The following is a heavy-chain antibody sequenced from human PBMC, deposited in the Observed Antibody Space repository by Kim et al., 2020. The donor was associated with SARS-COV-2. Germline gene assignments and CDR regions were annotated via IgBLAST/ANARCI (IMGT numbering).Heavy chain of an antibody. CDR1: GYTLTELS. V-gene: IGHV1-24*01. CDR3: AFYCSGGSCETKDYGDYSNWFDP. Sequence: ASVKVSCKVSGYTLTELSMHWVRQAPGKGLEWMGGFDPEDGETIYAQKFQGRVTMTEDTSTDTAYMELSSLRSEDTAVYYCAFYCSGGSCETKDYGDYSNWFDPWGQGTLVTVSS. J-gene: IGHJ5*02. CDR2: FDPEDGET. D-gene: IGHD2-15*01.